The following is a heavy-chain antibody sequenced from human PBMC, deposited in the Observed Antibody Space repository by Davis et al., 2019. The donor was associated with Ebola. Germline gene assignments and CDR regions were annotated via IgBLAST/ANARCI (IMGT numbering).Heavy chain of an antibody. D-gene: IGHD2-2*01. CDR1: GFTVTSHF. J-gene: IGHJ4*02. CDR2: IYSGGYT. CDR3: ARAVGAAAALVDH. V-gene: IGHV3-53*01. Sequence: GGSLRLSCAASGFTVTSHFMSWVRQAPGKRPEWVSVIYSGGYTLYADSVKGRFTISRDNSQNTVYLQMNNLRAADTAVYYCARAVGAAAALVDHWGPGTLVTVSS.